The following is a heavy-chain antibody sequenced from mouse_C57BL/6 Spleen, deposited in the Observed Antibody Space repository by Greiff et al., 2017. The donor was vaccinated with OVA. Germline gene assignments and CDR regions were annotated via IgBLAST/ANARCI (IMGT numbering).Heavy chain of an antibody. CDR1: GYAFSSYW. V-gene: IGHV1-80*01. CDR2: IYPGDGDT. CDR3: ARDHYGSSYWYFDV. Sequence: VKLVESGAELVKPGASVKISCKASGYAFSSYWMNWVKQRPGKGLEWIGQIYPGDGDTNYNGKFKGKATLTADKSSSTAYMQLSSLTSEDSAVYFCARDHYGSSYWYFDVWGTGTTVTVSS. J-gene: IGHJ1*03. D-gene: IGHD1-1*01.